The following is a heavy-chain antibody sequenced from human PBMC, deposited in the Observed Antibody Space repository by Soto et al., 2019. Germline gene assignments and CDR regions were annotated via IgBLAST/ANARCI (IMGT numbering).Heavy chain of an antibody. J-gene: IGHJ6*04. Sequence: SGPTLVNPTQTLTLTCTFSGFSLSTSGVGVGWIRQPPGKALEWLALIYWDDDKRYSPSLKSRLTITKDTSKNQVVLTMTNMDPVDTPTYYSAHTYQLRENFYYSYGMEVWGEGTTVTVAS. V-gene: IGHV2-5*02. CDR3: AHTYQLRENFYYSYGMEV. CDR2: IYWDDDK. CDR1: GFSLSTSGVG. D-gene: IGHD2-2*01.